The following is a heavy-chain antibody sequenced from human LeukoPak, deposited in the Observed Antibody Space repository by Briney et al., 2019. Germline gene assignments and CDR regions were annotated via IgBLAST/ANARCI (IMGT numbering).Heavy chain of an antibody. CDR1: GFTFSSYG. CDR3: AKDSADFWSGYPPSTYFDY. J-gene: IGHJ4*02. Sequence: GGSLRLSCAASGFTFSSYGMHWVRQAPGKGLEWVAFIRYDGSNKYYADSVKGRFTISRDNSKNTLYLQMNSLRADDTAVYYCAKDSADFWSGYPPSTYFDYWGQGTLVTVSS. D-gene: IGHD3-3*01. V-gene: IGHV3-30*02. CDR2: IRYDGSNK.